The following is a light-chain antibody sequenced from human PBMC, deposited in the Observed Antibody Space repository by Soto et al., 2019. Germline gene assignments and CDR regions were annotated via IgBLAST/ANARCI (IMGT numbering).Light chain of an antibody. V-gene: IGLV1-40*01. CDR1: SSNIGAGYD. CDR3: LSFDSSLSVV. Sequence: QSALTQPPSVSGAPGQRVTISCTGSSSNIGAGYDVHWYQQLPGTAPKLLIYGNTNRPSGVPDRFSGSKSGTSASLAITGLQAEDEADYYCLSFDSSLSVVFGGGTKLTVL. CDR2: GNT. J-gene: IGLJ2*01.